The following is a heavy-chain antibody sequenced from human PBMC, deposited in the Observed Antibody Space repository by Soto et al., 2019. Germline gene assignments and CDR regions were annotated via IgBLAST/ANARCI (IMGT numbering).Heavy chain of an antibody. J-gene: IGHJ4*02. D-gene: IGHD3-22*01. V-gene: IGHV1-46*01. Sequence: QVHLVQSGAEVRKPGASVKVSCEASGYTFTSYYIHWVRQAPGQGLEWMGIINPNGGGTNYAQKFQGRVTMTRDTSASTVYLELSSLRSEDTAVYFCARVRYSDPSARGGHFDYWGQGTLVTVSS. CDR1: GYTFTSYY. CDR2: INPNGGGT. CDR3: ARVRYSDPSARGGHFDY.